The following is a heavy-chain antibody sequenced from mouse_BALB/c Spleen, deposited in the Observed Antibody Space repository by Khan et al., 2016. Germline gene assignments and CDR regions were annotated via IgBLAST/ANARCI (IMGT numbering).Heavy chain of an antibody. CDR3: ARYRYYYGSSRYFDV. D-gene: IGHD1-1*01. J-gene: IGHJ1*01. CDR2: INTYSGES. V-gene: IGHV9-3-1*01. CDR1: GYTFTNYG. Sequence: QSQLVQSGPELKKPGKTVKISCKASGYTFTNYGMNWVKQAPGKGLKWMGWINTYSGESTYADDFKGRFACSLETSANTAYLQINNLKNEDTATYFCARYRYYYGSSRYFDVWGAGTTVTVSS.